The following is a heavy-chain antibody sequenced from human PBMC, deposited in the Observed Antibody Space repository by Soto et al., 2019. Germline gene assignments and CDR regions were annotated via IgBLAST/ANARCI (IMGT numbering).Heavy chain of an antibody. J-gene: IGHJ4*02. D-gene: IGHD6-13*01. Sequence: SETLSLTCTVSSGSISSYDWSWIRQPPGKGLEWIGYIYNSGSTNYNPSLKSRVTISVDTSKNQFSLKLSSVTAADTAVYYCARGSTGYSSSWYRYWGQGTLVTVSS. CDR2: IYNSGST. CDR1: SGSISSYD. CDR3: ARGSTGYSSSWYRY. V-gene: IGHV4-59*08.